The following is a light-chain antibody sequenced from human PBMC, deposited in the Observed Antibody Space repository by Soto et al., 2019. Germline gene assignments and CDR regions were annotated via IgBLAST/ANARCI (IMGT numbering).Light chain of an antibody. CDR1: QSLRSSY. V-gene: IGKV3-20*01. CDR3: QQHGTSPYT. J-gene: IGKJ2*01. CDR2: GAS. Sequence: EVVLTQSPNPLSLSPGERATLSCWASQSLRSSYLAWYQRKPGQAPRLLMFGASRWATGIPDRFNGSGSGPYFILTISRLEPEDVAVYYCQQHGTSPYTFGQGTVLEIK.